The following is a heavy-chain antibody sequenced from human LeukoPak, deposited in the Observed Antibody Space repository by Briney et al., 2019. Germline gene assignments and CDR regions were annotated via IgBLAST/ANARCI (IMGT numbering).Heavy chain of an antibody. J-gene: IGHJ4*02. CDR3: ATVSDY. CDR1: GFTFSGFW. Sequence: GGSLRLSCAASGFTFSGFWMSWVRQAPGKGLEWVANIKVDGSEKNYVDSVRGRFTISRDNAKNTSYLQMDSLRAEDSAVYYCATVSDYWGQGTLVTVSS. V-gene: IGHV3-7*01. CDR2: IKVDGSEK.